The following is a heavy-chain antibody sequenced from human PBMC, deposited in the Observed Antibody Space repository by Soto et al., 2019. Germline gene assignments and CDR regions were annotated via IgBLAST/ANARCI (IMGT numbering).Heavy chain of an antibody. V-gene: IGHV1-69*04. Sequence: GASVQVSCKASGGTFSSYTISWVRQAPGQRIEWMGRIIPILGIANYAQKFQVRVTITADKSTSTAYMELSSLRSEDTAVYYCARDYCTNGVCYYGGYHYYYMDVWGKGTTVTVSS. CDR2: IIPILGIA. D-gene: IGHD2-8*01. CDR3: ARDYCTNGVCYYGGYHYYYMDV. CDR1: GGTFSSYT. J-gene: IGHJ6*03.